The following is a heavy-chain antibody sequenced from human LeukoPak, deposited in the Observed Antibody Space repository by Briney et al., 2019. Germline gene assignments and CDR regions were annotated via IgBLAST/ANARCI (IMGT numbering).Heavy chain of an antibody. Sequence: TGGSLRLSCVASGFTFNDYHMTWIRQAPGKGLEWVSYISSSSTYTKYADPVKGRFTISRDNAKNSLYLQMNSLRVEDTAVYYCAREIDRDDYNRFFDYWGQGTLVTVSS. J-gene: IGHJ4*02. CDR1: GFTFNDYH. V-gene: IGHV3-11*06. CDR3: AREIDRDDYNRFFDY. D-gene: IGHD5-24*01. CDR2: ISSSSTYT.